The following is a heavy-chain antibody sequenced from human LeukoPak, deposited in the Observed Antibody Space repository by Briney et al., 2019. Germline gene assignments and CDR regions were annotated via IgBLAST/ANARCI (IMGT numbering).Heavy chain of an antibody. Sequence: SGGSLRLSCAASGFTFSSYSMNWVRQAPGKGLEWVSSISSSSSYIYYADSVKGRFTISRDNAKDSLYLQMNSLRAEDTAVYYCAQSQYYYGSGSHDYWGQGTLVTVSS. D-gene: IGHD3-10*01. CDR3: AQSQYYYGSGSHDY. CDR1: GFTFSSYS. J-gene: IGHJ4*02. V-gene: IGHV3-21*01. CDR2: ISSSSSYI.